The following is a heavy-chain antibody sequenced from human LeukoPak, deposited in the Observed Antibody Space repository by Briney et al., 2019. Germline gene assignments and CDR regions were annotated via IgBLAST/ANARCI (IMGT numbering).Heavy chain of an antibody. D-gene: IGHD3-3*01. V-gene: IGHV3-23*01. CDR1: GFTFSSYA. Sequence: GGSLRLSCAASGFTFSSYAMSWVRQAPGKGLEWVSAISGSGGSTYYADSVKGRFTISRDNSKNTLSLQMNSLRAEDTAVYYCAKMLHHDFWSGYHPPFDYWGQGNLVTVSS. J-gene: IGHJ4*02. CDR3: AKMLHHDFWSGYHPPFDY. CDR2: ISGSGGST.